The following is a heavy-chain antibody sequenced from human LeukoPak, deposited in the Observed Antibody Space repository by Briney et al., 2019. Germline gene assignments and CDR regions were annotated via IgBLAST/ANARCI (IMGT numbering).Heavy chain of an antibody. CDR3: ARKRGDI. Sequence: ASVKVSCKASGYTFTSQGISWVRQAPGQGFESMGWISAYNGKTEYAEKFQGRVTMTTDTSTSTAYMELRSLRSDDTAVYYCARKRGDIWGQGTMVTVSS. CDR2: ISAYNGKT. CDR1: GYTFTSQG. J-gene: IGHJ3*02. V-gene: IGHV1-18*01. D-gene: IGHD5-24*01.